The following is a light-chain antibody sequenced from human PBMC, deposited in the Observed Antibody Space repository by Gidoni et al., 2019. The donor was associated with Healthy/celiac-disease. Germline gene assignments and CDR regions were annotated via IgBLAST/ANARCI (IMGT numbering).Light chain of an antibody. J-gene: IGLJ2*01. Sequence: QSVLTQPPSVSAAPGQKFTISCSGSSSNLGNNYVSWYQQLPGTAPKLLIYDNNKRPSGIPDRFSGSKSGTSATLGITGLQTGDEADYYCGTWDSSLSAVVFGGGTKLTVL. CDR3: GTWDSSLSAVV. CDR2: DNN. CDR1: SSNLGNNY. V-gene: IGLV1-51*01.